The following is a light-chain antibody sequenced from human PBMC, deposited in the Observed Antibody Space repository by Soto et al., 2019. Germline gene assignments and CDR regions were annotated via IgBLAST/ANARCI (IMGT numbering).Light chain of an antibody. CDR3: ISYAGSNNLV. CDR2: ELS. V-gene: IGLV2-8*01. CDR1: SSDVGGYNY. J-gene: IGLJ2*01. Sequence: QSALTQPPSASGSPGQSVTISCTGTSSDVGGYNYVSWYQQHPGKVPKLMIYELSKRPSGVPDRFSGSKSGNTASLTVSGLQAEDEADYYCISYAGSNNLVFGGGTKLTVL.